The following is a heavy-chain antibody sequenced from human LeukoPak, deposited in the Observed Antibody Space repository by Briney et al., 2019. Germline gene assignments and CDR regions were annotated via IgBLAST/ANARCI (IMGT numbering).Heavy chain of an antibody. CDR3: ARRCNSASCPFDY. Sequence: SVKVSWKASGGTFNTFAISWVRQAPGQGLEWMGGIIPMFGTANYAQKFQGRVTITTDESRSTVYMELSSLRSEDTAVYYCARRCNSASCPFDYWGQGTLVTVSS. CDR2: IIPMFGTA. J-gene: IGHJ4*02. D-gene: IGHD2-2*01. CDR1: GGTFNTFA. V-gene: IGHV1-69*05.